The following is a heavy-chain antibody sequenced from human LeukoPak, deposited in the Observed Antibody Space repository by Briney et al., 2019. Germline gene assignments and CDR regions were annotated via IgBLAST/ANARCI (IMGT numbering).Heavy chain of an antibody. D-gene: IGHD3-16*01. V-gene: IGHV3-66*01. Sequence: GGSLGLSCAASGFTVSSNNMSWVRQAPGKGLEWVSVIYSCGSTYFAGSVKGRFTISRDNSKNTLYLQMNSLRAEGRAVYYCARAGGFGVRGAFDIWGQGTMVTVSS. CDR3: ARAGGFGVRGAFDI. CDR2: IYSCGST. J-gene: IGHJ3*02. CDR1: GFTVSSNN.